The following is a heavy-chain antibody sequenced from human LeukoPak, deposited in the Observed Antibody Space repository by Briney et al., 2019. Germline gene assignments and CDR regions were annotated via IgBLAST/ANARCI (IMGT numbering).Heavy chain of an antibody. CDR3: ATGPPYSGSLMDY. CDR1: GYTLTELS. J-gene: IGHJ4*02. D-gene: IGHD1-26*01. V-gene: IGHV1-24*01. Sequence: ASVKVSCKVSGYTLTELSMHWVRQAPGKGLEWMGGFDPEDGETIYAQKFQGRVTMTEDTSTDTAFMELSSLRSEDTAVYYCATGPPYSGSLMDYWGQGTLVTVSS. CDR2: FDPEDGET.